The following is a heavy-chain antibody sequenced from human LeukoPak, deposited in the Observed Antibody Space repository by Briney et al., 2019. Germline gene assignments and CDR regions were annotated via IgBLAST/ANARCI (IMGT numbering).Heavy chain of an antibody. J-gene: IGHJ4*02. D-gene: IGHD5-12*01. CDR3: AREGGYGGVFDY. CDR1: RFTFSSYW. Sequence: GGSLRLPCAASRFTFSSYWMTWVRQAPGKGLEWVANIKQDGSEQYYAGSVKGRFTISRDNTKNSLFLQMNSLRAEDTAVYYCAREGGYGGVFDYWGQGTLVTVSS. V-gene: IGHV3-7*03. CDR2: IKQDGSEQ.